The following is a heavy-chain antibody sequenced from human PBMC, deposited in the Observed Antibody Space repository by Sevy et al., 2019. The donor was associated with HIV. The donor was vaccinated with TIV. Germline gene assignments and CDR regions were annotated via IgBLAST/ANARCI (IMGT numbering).Heavy chain of an antibody. D-gene: IGHD6-13*01. CDR3: ARRAIAAAGSDY. CDR1: GGSFSGYY. Sequence: SETLSLTCAVYGGSFSGYYWSWIRQPPGKGLEWIGEINHSGSTNYNPSLKSRVTISVDTSKNQFSLKLSSVTAADTAVYYCARRAIAAAGSDYWGQGTLVTVSS. CDR2: INHSGST. V-gene: IGHV4-34*01. J-gene: IGHJ4*02.